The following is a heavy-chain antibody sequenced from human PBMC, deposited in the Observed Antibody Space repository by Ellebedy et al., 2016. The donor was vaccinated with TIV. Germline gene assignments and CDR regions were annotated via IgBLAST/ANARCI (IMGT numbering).Heavy chain of an antibody. CDR1: GYSISSGYY. D-gene: IGHD1-1*01. CDR2: IYFSGTT. CDR3: ARGPVLYNFDAFDI. Sequence: SETLSLTCTVSGYSISSGYYWGWIRQPPGKGLEWIASIYFSGTTYYTPSLKSRVTISADTSKNQVSLKVTPVTAPDTAVYYCARGPVLYNFDAFDIWGQGTMVTVSS. J-gene: IGHJ3*02. V-gene: IGHV4-38-2*02.